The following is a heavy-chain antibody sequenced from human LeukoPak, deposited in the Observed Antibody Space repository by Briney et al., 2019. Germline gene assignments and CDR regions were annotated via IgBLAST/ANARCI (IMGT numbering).Heavy chain of an antibody. J-gene: IGHJ4*02. CDR2: IWYDGSNK. CDR3: ARPRRWYHYHPPDY. D-gene: IGHD4-23*01. CDR1: GFTFSSYG. V-gene: IGHV3-33*01. Sequence: GGSLRLSCAASGFTFSSYGMHWVRQAPGKGLEWVAVIWYDGSNKYYADSVKGRFTISRDNSKNTLYLQMNSLRAEDTAVYYCARPRRWYHYHPPDYWGQGTLVTVSS.